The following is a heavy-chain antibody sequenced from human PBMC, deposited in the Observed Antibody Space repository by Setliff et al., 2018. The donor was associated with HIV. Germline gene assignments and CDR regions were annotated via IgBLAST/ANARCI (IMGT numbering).Heavy chain of an antibody. CDR3: ARNSQKGIQPLLLAS. D-gene: IGHD1-1*01. J-gene: IGHJ4*02. V-gene: IGHV4-39*07. Sequence: PSETLSLTCTVSGGSISSSSYYWGWIRQPPGKGLEWIGSIYYSGSTNYNPSLKSRVITSIDKSKNQFSLKIDSVTAADTAVYYCARNSQKGIQPLLLASWGPGTLVTVSS. CDR2: IYYSGST. CDR1: GGSISSSSYY.